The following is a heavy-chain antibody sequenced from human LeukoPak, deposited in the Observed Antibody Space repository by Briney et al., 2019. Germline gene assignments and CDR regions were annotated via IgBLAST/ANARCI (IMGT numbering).Heavy chain of an antibody. V-gene: IGHV3-30*04. CDR1: GFTFSSYA. J-gene: IGHJ3*02. CDR3: ARDRSEEGPVDAFDI. CDR2: ISYDGSNK. Sequence: GRSLRLSCAASGFTFSSYAMHWVRQAPGKGLEWVAVISYDGSNKYYADSVKGRFTISRDNSKNMLYLQMNSLRAEDTAVYYCARDRSEEGPVDAFDIWGQGTMVTVSS.